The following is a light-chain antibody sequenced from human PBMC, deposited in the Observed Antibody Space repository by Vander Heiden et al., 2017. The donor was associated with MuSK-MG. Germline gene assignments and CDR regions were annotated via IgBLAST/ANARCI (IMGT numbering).Light chain of an antibody. CDR2: ENS. CDR1: INNIGSYA. J-gene: IGLJ3*02. V-gene: IGLV1-44*01. Sequence: QSALTQEASVSGTVGQKVTLSCIGNINNIGSYAVGWYQQISHGAPKTVMFENSRPSGIPDRFSGSRSGTTASLTISGLQPEDEADYYCSTWDDSRSTWVFGGGTKLTVL. CDR3: STWDDSRSTWV.